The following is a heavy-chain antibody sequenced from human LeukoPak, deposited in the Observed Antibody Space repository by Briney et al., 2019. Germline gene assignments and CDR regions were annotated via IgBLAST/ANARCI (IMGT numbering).Heavy chain of an antibody. V-gene: IGHV1-18*01. D-gene: IGHD3-3*01. J-gene: IGHJ4*02. Sequence: ASVKVSCKASGYTFNSYVISWVRQAPGQGLEWMGWINTYNGNTNYAQTLQGRVTMTTDTSTSTDYMELRSLRSDDRAMYYCARTRAGDFWSGYYGIDYWGQGTLVTVSS. CDR1: GYTFNSYV. CDR3: ARTRAGDFWSGYYGIDY. CDR2: INTYNGNT.